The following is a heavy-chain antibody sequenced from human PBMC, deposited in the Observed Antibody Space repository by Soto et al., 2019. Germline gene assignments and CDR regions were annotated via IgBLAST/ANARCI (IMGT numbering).Heavy chain of an antibody. CDR3: ARAETTRYNSSGYGY. CDR2: INGDGSIT. J-gene: IGHJ1*01. V-gene: IGHV3-74*03. CDR1: GFTFSSYW. D-gene: IGHD3-22*01. Sequence: LGGSLRLSCAASGFTFSSYWMHWVRQVPGKGLEWVARINGDGSITSHADSVTGRFTISRDNAKDTLDLQMRSLRAEDTGVYYCARAETTRYNSSGYGYWGQGVRVTVSS.